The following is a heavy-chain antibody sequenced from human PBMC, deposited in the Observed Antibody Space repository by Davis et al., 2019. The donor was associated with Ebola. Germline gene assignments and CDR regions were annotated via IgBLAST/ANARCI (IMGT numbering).Heavy chain of an antibody. V-gene: IGHV1-69*13. D-gene: IGHD3-10*01. CDR2: IISIFGTA. J-gene: IGHJ6*02. CDR1: GGTFSSYA. Sequence: AASVKVSCKASGGTFSSYAISWVRQAPGQGLEWMGGIISIFGTANYAQKFQGRVTITADESTSTAYMELSSLRSEDTAVYYCARDRVQGVIITAYGMDVWGQGTTVTVSS. CDR3: ARDRVQGVIITAYGMDV.